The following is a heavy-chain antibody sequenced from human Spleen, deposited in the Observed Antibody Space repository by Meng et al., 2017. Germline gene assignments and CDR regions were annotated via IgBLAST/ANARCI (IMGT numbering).Heavy chain of an antibody. Sequence: ASVKVSCKASGYTFSSQDITWVRQAPGQGLEWMGWISAYNGNTNYAQKLQGRVTMTTDTSTSTAYMELRSLRSDDTAVYYCAREGYCSGGSCYYRYYYYGMDVWGQGTTVTVSS. J-gene: IGHJ6*02. CDR1: GYTFSSQD. V-gene: IGHV1-18*01. CDR3: AREGYCSGGSCYYRYYYYGMDV. CDR2: ISAYNGNT. D-gene: IGHD2-15*01.